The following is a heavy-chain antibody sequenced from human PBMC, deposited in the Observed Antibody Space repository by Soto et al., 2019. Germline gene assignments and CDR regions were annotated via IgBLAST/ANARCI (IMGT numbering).Heavy chain of an antibody. D-gene: IGHD1-7*01. V-gene: IGHV4-59*01. CDR1: GGSISSYY. CDR3: ARDQFWNYGRGSSGRWNWFDP. J-gene: IGHJ5*02. CDR2: IYYSGST. Sequence: SETLSLTCTVSGGSISSYYWSLIRHPPGKGLEWIGYIYYSGSTNYNPSLKSRVTISVDTSKNQFSLKLSSVTAADTAVYYCARDQFWNYGRGSSGRWNWFDPWGQGTLVTVSS.